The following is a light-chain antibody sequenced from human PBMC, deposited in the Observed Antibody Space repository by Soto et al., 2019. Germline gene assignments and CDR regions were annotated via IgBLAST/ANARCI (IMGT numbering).Light chain of an antibody. CDR2: AAS. Sequence: DIQMTQSPSSVSASVGDRVTITCRASHDISSWLAWYQQKPGKAPNLLIFAASALQAGAPSRFSGSGSGTDFTLTISSLQPEDFATYYCQQTNNFSLTFGQGTRLEIK. CDR3: QQTNNFSLT. V-gene: IGKV1-12*01. J-gene: IGKJ5*01. CDR1: HDISSW.